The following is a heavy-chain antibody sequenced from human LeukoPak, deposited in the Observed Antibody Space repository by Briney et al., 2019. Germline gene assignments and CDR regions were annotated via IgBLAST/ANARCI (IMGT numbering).Heavy chain of an antibody. J-gene: IGHJ4*02. V-gene: IGHV3-48*04. D-gene: IGHD6-13*01. CDR1: GFTFSSYS. CDR3: ARRAAAVDY. CDR2: ISSSSSTI. Sequence: GGSLRLSCAAHGFTFSSYSRNWVRQAPGEGLEWVSYISSSSSTIYYADSVKGRFTISRDNAKNSLYLQMNSLRAEDTAVYYCARRAAAVDYWGQGTLVTVSS.